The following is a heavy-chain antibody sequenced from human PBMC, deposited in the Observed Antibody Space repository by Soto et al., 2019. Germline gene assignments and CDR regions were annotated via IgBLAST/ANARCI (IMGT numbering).Heavy chain of an antibody. Sequence: SVKVSCKASGFTFTSSAVQWVRQARGQRLEWIGWIVVGSGNTNYAQKFQERVTITRDMSTSTAYMELSSLRSEDTAVYYCAAGSDYSDSSGYYHFDYWGQGTLVTVSS. CDR2: IVVGSGNT. D-gene: IGHD3-22*01. CDR3: AAGSDYSDSSGYYHFDY. V-gene: IGHV1-58*01. CDR1: GFTFTSSA. J-gene: IGHJ4*02.